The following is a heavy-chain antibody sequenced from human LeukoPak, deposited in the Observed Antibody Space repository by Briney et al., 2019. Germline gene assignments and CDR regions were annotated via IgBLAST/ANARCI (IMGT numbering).Heavy chain of an antibody. V-gene: IGHV3-30*02. CDR1: GFTFSSYG. J-gene: IGHJ5*02. D-gene: IGHD7-27*01. CDR3: AKARSPLIGASMAENWFDP. CDR2: IHYGGSNK. Sequence: GGSLRLSCAASGFTFSSYGMHWVRQAPGKGLEWVAFIHYGGSNKYYADSVKGRFTISRDNSKNTLYLQMNSLKAEDTAVYYCAKARSPLIGASMAENWFDPWGQGTLVTVSS.